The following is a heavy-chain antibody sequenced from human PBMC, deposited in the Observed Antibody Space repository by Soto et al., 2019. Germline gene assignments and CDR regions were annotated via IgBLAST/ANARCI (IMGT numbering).Heavy chain of an antibody. CDR3: AKGNSSSWYLAWYDP. CDR2: ISGSGGST. D-gene: IGHD6-13*01. V-gene: IGHV3-23*01. Sequence: SGGSLRLSCAASGFTFSSYAISWVRQAPGKGLEWVSAISGSGGSTYYADSVKGRFTISRDNSKNTLYLQMNSLRAEDTAVYYCAKGNSSSWYLAWYDPWGQGTLVTVSS. J-gene: IGHJ5*02. CDR1: GFTFSSYA.